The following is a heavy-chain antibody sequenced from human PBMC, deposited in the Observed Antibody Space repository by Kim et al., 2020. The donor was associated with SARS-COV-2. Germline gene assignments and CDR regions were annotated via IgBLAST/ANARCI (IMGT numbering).Heavy chain of an antibody. CDR3: AKLQLSRINIFGVVEKGTWFDP. V-gene: IGHV4-39*01. CDR2: IYYSGST. CDR1: GGSISSSSYY. D-gene: IGHD3-3*02. Sequence: SETLSLTCTVSGGSISSSSYYWGWIRQPPGKGLEWIGSIYYSGSTYYNPSLKSRVTISVDTSKNQFSLKLSSVTAADTAVYYCAKLQLSRINIFGVVEKGTWFDPWGQETLITVSS. J-gene: IGHJ5*02.